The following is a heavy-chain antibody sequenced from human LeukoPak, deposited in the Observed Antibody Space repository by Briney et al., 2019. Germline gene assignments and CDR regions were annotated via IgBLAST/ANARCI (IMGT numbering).Heavy chain of an antibody. CDR1: RFTYA. Sequence: GGSLRLSCAASRFTYAMTWVRRAPGKGLEWVSAIGGGGRSTYYAGSVKGRFTISRDNSKNTLYLQINSLRAEDTAIYYCAKEVTSYGYRGLEYWGQGTLVAVSS. J-gene: IGHJ4*02. V-gene: IGHV3-23*01. CDR2: IGGGGRST. CDR3: AKEVTSYGYRGLEY. D-gene: IGHD5-18*01.